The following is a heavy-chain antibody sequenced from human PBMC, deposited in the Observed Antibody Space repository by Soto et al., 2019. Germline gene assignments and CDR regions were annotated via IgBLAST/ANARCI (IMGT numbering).Heavy chain of an antibody. V-gene: IGHV4-59*01. J-gene: IGHJ4*02. CDR1: GDSIRSYY. CDR2: VYYGGST. Sequence: SETLSLTCTVSGDSIRSYYRTWIRQPPGRGLEWIGHVYYGGSTNYNPSLQSRVTISLATSKNQFSLRLTSMTAADAAVYYCAGEGALATFGVVWGQGTRVTVSS. CDR3: AGEGALATFGVV. D-gene: IGHD3-3*01.